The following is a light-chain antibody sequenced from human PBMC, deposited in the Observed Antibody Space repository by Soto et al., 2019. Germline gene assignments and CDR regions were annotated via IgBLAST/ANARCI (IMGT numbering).Light chain of an antibody. J-gene: IGKJ2*01. CDR2: GAS. Sequence: EIVMTQSPATLSVSPGERATLSCRASQSVSSNLAWYQQKPGQAPRLLIYGASTRATGIPARFSGSGSGTEFTITISSLQSGDFAVYYCQQYNNWPPYTFGQGTKLEIK. CDR1: QSVSSN. V-gene: IGKV3-15*01. CDR3: QQYNNWPPYT.